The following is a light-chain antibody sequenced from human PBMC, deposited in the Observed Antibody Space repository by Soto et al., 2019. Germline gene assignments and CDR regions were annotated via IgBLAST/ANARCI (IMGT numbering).Light chain of an antibody. J-gene: IGLJ2*01. Sequence: QSALTQPASVSGSPGQSITISCTGTSSDIGGHNYVSWYQQYPGKAPKLMIFGVSDRPSGVSTRFSGSKSGTTASLTISGLHAEDAADYYCSSYKTSSTVVVFGGGTKLTVL. CDR3: SSYKTSSTVVV. CDR1: SSDIGGHNY. V-gene: IGLV2-14*01. CDR2: GVS.